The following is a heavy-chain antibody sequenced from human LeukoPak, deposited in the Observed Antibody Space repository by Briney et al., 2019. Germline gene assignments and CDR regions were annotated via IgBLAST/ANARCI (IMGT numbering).Heavy chain of an antibody. CDR1: GFTFGDYA. J-gene: IGHJ3*02. CDR3: TRHGMITLGGVIVPGAFDI. CDR2: IRSKAYGGTT. Sequence: GGSLRLSCTASGFTFGDYAMSWFRQAPGKGLEWVGFIRSKAYGGTTEYAASVKGRFTISRDDSKSIAYLQMNSLKTEDTAVYYCTRHGMITLGGVIVPGAFDIWGQGTMVTVSS. V-gene: IGHV3-49*03. D-gene: IGHD3-16*02.